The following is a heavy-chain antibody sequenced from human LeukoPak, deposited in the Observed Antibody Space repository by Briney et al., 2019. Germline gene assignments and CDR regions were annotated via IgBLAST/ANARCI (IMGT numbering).Heavy chain of an antibody. CDR3: ARHARGDAYNPNDY. D-gene: IGHD5-24*01. CDR2: IHSTGTT. Sequence: SETLSLSCTVSGGSISSYYWSWIRQPPGKELQWIGYIHSTGTTKFNPSLESRVTMSVDTSKNQFSLKLSSVTAADTAVYYCARHARGDAYNPNDYWGQGTLVTVSS. CDR1: GGSISSYY. J-gene: IGHJ4*02. V-gene: IGHV4-4*09.